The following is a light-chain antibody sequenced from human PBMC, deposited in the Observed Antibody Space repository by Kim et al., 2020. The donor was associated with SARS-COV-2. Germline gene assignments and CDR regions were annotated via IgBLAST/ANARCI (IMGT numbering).Light chain of an antibody. CDR3: KQYNNWTPA. CDR2: GAS. Sequence: GSPGDRENRSCRASQSVSSKLAWYQKKPGQATRLIISGASNRATGIPARFSGSGSGTEFTLTISRLQCEDFAVYYCKQYNNWTPAFGQGTKVDIK. CDR1: QSVSSK. J-gene: IGKJ1*01. V-gene: IGKV3-15*01.